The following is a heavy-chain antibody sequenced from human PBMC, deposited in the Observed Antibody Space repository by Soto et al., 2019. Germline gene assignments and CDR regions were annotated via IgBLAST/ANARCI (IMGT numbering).Heavy chain of an antibody. Sequence: KVSCKASGYSFALYWIGWVRQMPGKDLEWMGIIYPSDSDVRYSPSFQGQVTMSADKSISTVYLQWNSLKASDTAMYYCARIIADWYFDLWGRGTLVTVSS. J-gene: IGHJ2*01. CDR1: GYSFALYW. D-gene: IGHD3-16*02. CDR2: IYPSDSDV. V-gene: IGHV5-51*01. CDR3: ARIIADWYFDL.